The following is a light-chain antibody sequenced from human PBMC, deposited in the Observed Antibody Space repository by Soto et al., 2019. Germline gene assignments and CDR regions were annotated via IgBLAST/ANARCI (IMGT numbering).Light chain of an antibody. CDR3: QQSYSVPPT. Sequence: DVQMTQSPSSLSASVGDRVTITCRASQRIRTSLNWYQQKPGKAPKFMIYYASSLQSEVPSRFSGSGSGTDFTLTISNLQTEDFATYYCQQSYSVPPTFGQGTKLEI. CDR2: YAS. CDR1: QRIRTS. J-gene: IGKJ2*01. V-gene: IGKV1-39*01.